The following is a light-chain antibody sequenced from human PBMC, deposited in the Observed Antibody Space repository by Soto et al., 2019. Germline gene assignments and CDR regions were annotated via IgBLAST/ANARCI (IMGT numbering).Light chain of an antibody. Sequence: EIMLTQSPCTLSLSTGDRATLSCRASQSVSSTYLAWYQQKPGQAPRLLIYDASNRATGIPARFSGSGSGTDFTLTISSLEPEDFAVYYCQQRSNWPPITFGQGTRLAIK. CDR1: QSVSSTY. CDR3: QQRSNWPPIT. CDR2: DAS. V-gene: IGKV3-11*01. J-gene: IGKJ5*01.